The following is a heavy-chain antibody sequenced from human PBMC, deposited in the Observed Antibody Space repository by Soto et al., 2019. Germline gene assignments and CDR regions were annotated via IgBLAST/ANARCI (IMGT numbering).Heavy chain of an antibody. Sequence: PGGSLRLSCAASGFTFSSYAMSWVRQAPGKGLKWVSAISGSGGSTYYADSVKGRFTISRDNSKNTLYLQMNSLRAEDTAVYYCAKDHSDIVVVVAATRSADWFDPWGQGTLVTVSS. D-gene: IGHD2-15*01. J-gene: IGHJ5*02. V-gene: IGHV3-23*01. CDR3: AKDHSDIVVVVAATRSADWFDP. CDR2: ISGSGGST. CDR1: GFTFSSYA.